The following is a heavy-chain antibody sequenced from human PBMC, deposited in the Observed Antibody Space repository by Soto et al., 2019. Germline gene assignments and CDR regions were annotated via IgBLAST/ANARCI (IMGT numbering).Heavy chain of an antibody. CDR3: AKSKGGLEILKTTVTTFWGPFHI. Sequence: EVQLVESGGGLVQPGRSLRLSCAASGFTFDGYAMHWVRQAPGKGPEWVSGITWNSGSRGYADSVKGRFTIARDNAQNSLYLQMSGLRAEDTASYCCAKSKGGLEILKTTVTTFWGPFHIWGQGTMVTVSS. J-gene: IGHJ3*02. CDR1: GFTFDGYA. V-gene: IGHV3-9*01. D-gene: IGHD4-17*01. CDR2: ITWNSGSR.